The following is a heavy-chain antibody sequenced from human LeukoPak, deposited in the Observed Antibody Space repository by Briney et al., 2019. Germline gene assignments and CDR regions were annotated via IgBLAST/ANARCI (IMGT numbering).Heavy chain of an antibody. CDR2: ISGSGGST. Sequence: GGSLRLSCAASGFTFSSYAMSWVRQAPGKGLEWVSAISGSGGSTYYADSVKGRFTISRDNSKNTLYLQMNSLRAEDTAVYYCAKVEDIVVVVAATREYYFDYWGQGTLVTVSS. CDR1: GFTFSSYA. V-gene: IGHV3-23*01. J-gene: IGHJ4*02. CDR3: AKVEDIVVVVAATREYYFDY. D-gene: IGHD2-15*01.